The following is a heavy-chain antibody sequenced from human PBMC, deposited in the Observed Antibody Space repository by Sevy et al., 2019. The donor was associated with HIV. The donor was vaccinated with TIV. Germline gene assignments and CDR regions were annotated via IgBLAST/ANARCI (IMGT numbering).Heavy chain of an antibody. V-gene: IGHV3-15*01. CDR3: TTEIAAAGIDY. Sequence: GGSLRLSCAASGFTFSNAWMSWVRQAPGKGLEWVGRIKSKTDGGTTDYAAPVKGRFTISSDDSKNTLYLQMNSLKTEDTAVYYCTTEIAAAGIDYWGQGTLVTVSS. CDR1: GFTFSNAW. CDR2: IKSKTDGGTT. J-gene: IGHJ4*02. D-gene: IGHD6-13*01.